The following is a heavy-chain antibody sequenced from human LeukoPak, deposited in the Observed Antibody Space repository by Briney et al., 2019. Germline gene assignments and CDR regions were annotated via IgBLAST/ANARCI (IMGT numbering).Heavy chain of an antibody. D-gene: IGHD5-12*01. V-gene: IGHV3-7*03. CDR2: IKQDGSEK. J-gene: IGHJ6*03. CDR3: AKDLRGGYDFGGYYYYYMDV. Sequence: SGGSLRLSCAASGFTFSSYWMSWVRQAPGKGLEWVANIKQDGSEKYYVDSVKGRFTISRDNAKNSLYLQMNSLRAEDTAVYYCAKDLRGGYDFGGYYYYYMDVWGKGTTVTISS. CDR1: GFTFSSYW.